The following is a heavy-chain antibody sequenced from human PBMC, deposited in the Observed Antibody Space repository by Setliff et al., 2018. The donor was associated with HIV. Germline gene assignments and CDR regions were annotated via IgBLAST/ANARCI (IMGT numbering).Heavy chain of an antibody. V-gene: IGHV4-39*01. CDR3: ARIFGFTTASYARGNDY. CDR2: VYYTGTT. Sequence: SETLSLTCTASGGSISSITHYWGWFRQPPGKGLECIGTVYYTGTTYYNSSLESRVTISVDTSRNQFSLKLYSVTAADTAVYYCARIFGFTTASYARGNDYWGRGTLVTVSS. CDR1: GGSISSITHY. D-gene: IGHD3-16*01. J-gene: IGHJ4*02.